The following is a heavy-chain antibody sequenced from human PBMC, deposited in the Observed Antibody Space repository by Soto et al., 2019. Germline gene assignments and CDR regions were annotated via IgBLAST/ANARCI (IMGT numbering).Heavy chain of an antibody. J-gene: IGHJ6*02. CDR2: IYYSGST. CDR3: ARGVVVVPAAEGWNYYYGMDF. D-gene: IGHD2-2*01. V-gene: IGHV4-59*01. Sequence: SESLSLTCTVSGGSISSYYWSWIRQPPGKGLEWIGYIYYSGSTNYNPSLKSGVTISVDTSKNQFSLKLSSVTAADTAVYYCARGVVVVPAAEGWNYYYGMDFWGQGTTVTVSS. CDR1: GGSISSYY.